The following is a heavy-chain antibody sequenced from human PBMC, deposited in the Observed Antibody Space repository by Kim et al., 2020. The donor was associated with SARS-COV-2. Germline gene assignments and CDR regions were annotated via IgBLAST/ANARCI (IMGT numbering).Heavy chain of an antibody. CDR1: GGTFSSYA. Sequence: SVKVSCKASGGTFSSYAISWVRQAPGQGLEWMGGIIPIFGTANYAQKFQGRVTITADKSTSTAYMELSSLRSEDTAVYYCARVSGYDYADPAEYYYYYGMDVWGQGTTVTVSS. J-gene: IGHJ6*02. CDR2: IIPIFGTA. V-gene: IGHV1-69*06. D-gene: IGHD5-12*01. CDR3: ARVSGYDYADPAEYYYYYGMDV.